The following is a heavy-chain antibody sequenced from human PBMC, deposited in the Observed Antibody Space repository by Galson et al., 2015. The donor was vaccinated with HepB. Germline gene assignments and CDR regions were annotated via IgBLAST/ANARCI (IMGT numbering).Heavy chain of an antibody. J-gene: IGHJ4*02. D-gene: IGHD3-22*01. Sequence: SLRLSCAASGFTVSSNYMSWVRQAPGKGLEWVSVIYSGGSTYYADSVKGRFTISRDNSKNTLYLQMNSLRAEDTAVYYCARGPIVGSNIPTLIGLFYWGQGTLVTVSS. CDR1: GFTVSSNY. CDR3: ARGPIVGSNIPTLIGLFY. V-gene: IGHV3-66*02. CDR2: IYSGGST.